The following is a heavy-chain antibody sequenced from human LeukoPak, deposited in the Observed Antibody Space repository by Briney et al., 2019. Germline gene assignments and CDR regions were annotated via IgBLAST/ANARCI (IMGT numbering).Heavy chain of an antibody. V-gene: IGHV4-39*01. J-gene: IGHJ4*01. D-gene: IGHD3-22*01. Sequence: SETLSLTCTVSGCSISSGSYYWGWIRQPRGKGLEWIGSIYYSGSTYYNPSLKSRVTISVGTSKNQFSLKLSSVTAADTAVYFCVRHQYDSSGYFDHWGHGTLVTVSS. CDR3: VRHQYDSSGYFDH. CDR1: GCSISSGSYY. CDR2: IYYSGST.